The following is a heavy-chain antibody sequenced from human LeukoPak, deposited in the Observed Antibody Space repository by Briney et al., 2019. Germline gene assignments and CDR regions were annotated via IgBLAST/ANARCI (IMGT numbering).Heavy chain of an antibody. CDR2: VYYSGST. D-gene: IGHD3-10*01. J-gene: IGHJ6*02. CDR1: GGSITNYY. V-gene: IGHV4-59*01. Sequence: SSETLSLTCTVSGGSITNYYWTWIRQPPGKGLEWIGYVYYSGSTNYNPSLKSRVTLSVDTSKNQFSLKLSSVTAADTAVYYCARDTSISMVRGVILAGMDVWGQGTTVTVSS. CDR3: ARDTSISMVRGVILAGMDV.